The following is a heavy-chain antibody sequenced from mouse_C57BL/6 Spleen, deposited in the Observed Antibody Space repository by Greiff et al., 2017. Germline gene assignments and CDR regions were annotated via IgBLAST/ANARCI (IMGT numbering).Heavy chain of an antibody. Sequence: EVQLQQSGPELVKPGASVKIPCKASGYTFTDYNMDWVKQSHGKSLEWIGDINPNNGGTIYNQKFKGKATVTVDKSSSTAYMELRSLTSEDTAVYYCARGPNRSSYGFDYWGQGTTLTVSS. D-gene: IGHD1-1*01. J-gene: IGHJ2*01. CDR2: INPNNGGT. CDR3: ARGPNRSSYGFDY. V-gene: IGHV1-18*01. CDR1: GYTFTDYN.